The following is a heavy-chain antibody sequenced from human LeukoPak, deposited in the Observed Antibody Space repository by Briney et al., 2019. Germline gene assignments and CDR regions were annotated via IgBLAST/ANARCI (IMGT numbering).Heavy chain of an antibody. CDR3: ARGGYCSSTSCQSSPFYYYYYGMDV. J-gene: IGHJ6*02. CDR1: GGSISSYY. V-gene: IGHV4-59*01. Sequence: PSETLSLTCTVSGGSISSYYWSWIRQPPGKGLEWIGYIYYSGTTNYNPSLKSRVTISVDTSKNQFSLKLSSVTAADTAVYYCARGGYCSSTSCQSSPFYYYYYGMDVWGQGTTVTVSS. D-gene: IGHD2-2*01. CDR2: IYYSGTT.